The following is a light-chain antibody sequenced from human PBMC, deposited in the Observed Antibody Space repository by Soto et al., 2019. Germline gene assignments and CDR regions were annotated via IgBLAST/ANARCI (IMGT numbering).Light chain of an antibody. V-gene: IGLV1-44*01. CDR3: ATWDDSLHGYV. CDR1: NSNIGSNT. J-gene: IGLJ1*01. CDR2: SNN. Sequence: QSVLAQTPSSSATPGQRVTISCSGTNSNIGSNTIAWYQQLPGTAPKRLIHSNNQRPSGVPDRFSASKSGTSASLAISGLQSEDEADYYCATWDDSLHGYVFGTGTKVTVL.